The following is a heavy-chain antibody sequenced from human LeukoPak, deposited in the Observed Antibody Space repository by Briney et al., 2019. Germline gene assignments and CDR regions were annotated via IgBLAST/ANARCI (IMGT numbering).Heavy chain of an antibody. CDR3: ARDGKFVWGSYRSSWFDP. D-gene: IGHD3-16*02. V-gene: IGHV1-46*01. CDR2: INPSGGST. J-gene: IGHJ5*02. CDR1: GHAFTNYY. Sequence: ASVKVSCKTSGHAFTNYYVHWVRQAPGQGLEWMGIINPSGGSTSYAQKFQGRVTMTRDTSTSTVYMELSSLRSEDTAVYYCARDGKFVWGSYRSSWFDPWGQGTLVTVSS.